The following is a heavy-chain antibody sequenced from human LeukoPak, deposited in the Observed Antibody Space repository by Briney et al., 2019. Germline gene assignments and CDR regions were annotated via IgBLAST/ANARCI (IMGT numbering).Heavy chain of an antibody. CDR1: GGSISSYY. Sequence: PSETLSLTCTVSGGSISSYYWSWIRQPPGKGLEWIGYIYYSGSTNYNPSLKSRVTISVDTSKNQFSLKLSSVTAADTAVYYCARGGEMATIWFLLGNDAFDIWGQGTMVTVSS. V-gene: IGHV4-59*01. D-gene: IGHD5-24*01. J-gene: IGHJ3*02. CDR2: IYYSGST. CDR3: ARGGEMATIWFLLGNDAFDI.